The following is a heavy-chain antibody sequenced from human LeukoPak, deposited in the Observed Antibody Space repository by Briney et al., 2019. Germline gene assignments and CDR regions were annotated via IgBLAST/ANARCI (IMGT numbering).Heavy chain of an antibody. Sequence: PGGSLRLSCAASGFTFSSYSMNWVRQAPGKGLEWVSSISSRSTYIYHADSVKGQFTISRDNAKNSLFLQMNSLRAEDTAVYFCAKSTRAVMAMMVVWGKGTTVTVSS. CDR3: AKSTRAVMAMMVV. J-gene: IGHJ6*04. D-gene: IGHD3-16*01. V-gene: IGHV3-21*01. CDR1: GFTFSSYS. CDR2: ISSRSTYI.